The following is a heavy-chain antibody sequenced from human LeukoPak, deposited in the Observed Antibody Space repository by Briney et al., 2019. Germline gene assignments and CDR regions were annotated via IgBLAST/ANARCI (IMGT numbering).Heavy chain of an antibody. V-gene: IGHV3-7*01. CDR1: GFTFTTYW. Sequence: PGGSLRLSCAASGFTFTTYWMSWVRQAPGKGLEWVANIKQDGTEKYYVDSVKGRFTISRDNAKNSLYLQMNSLRVEDTAVYYCARVLRYCSGGNCYSGGLGYMDVWGKGTTVTISS. D-gene: IGHD2-15*01. CDR2: IKQDGTEK. CDR3: ARVLRYCSGGNCYSGGLGYMDV. J-gene: IGHJ6*03.